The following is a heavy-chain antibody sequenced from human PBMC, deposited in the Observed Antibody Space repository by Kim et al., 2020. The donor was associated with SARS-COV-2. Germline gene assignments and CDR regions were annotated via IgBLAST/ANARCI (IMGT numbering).Heavy chain of an antibody. CDR2: T. Sequence: TFSADSAKGRFTSSGDNSKNTLYLQMNSLSAEDTAVYYCVKGAAGNFDSWGQGTLVTVSS. D-gene: IGHD6-19*01. V-gene: IGHV3-23*01. CDR3: VKGAAGNFDS. J-gene: IGHJ4*02.